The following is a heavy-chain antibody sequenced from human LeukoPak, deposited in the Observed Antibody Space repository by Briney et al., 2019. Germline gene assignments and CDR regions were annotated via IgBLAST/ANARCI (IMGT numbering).Heavy chain of an antibody. CDR1: GGSISIYY. V-gene: IGHV4-59*01. Sequence: PSETLSLTCTVSGGSISIYYWSWIRQPPGKGLEWIGYIYYSGSTNYNPSLKSRVTISGDTSKIQFSLKLSSVTAADTAVYYCARSSYYYGADAFDIWGQGTMVTVSS. J-gene: IGHJ3*02. CDR2: IYYSGST. CDR3: ARSSYYYGADAFDI. D-gene: IGHD3-10*01.